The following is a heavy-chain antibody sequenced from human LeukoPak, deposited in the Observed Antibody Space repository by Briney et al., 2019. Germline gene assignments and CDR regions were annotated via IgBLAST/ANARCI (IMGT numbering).Heavy chain of an antibody. D-gene: IGHD6-6*01. V-gene: IGHV1-18*01. Sequence: ASVKVSCKTSGYIFTKHGISWVRQAPGQGLEWMGWISAYNGNTNYAQKLQGRVTMTTDTSTSTAYMELRSLRSDDTAVYYCALEGYSSSPYYMDVWGKGATVTVSS. CDR1: GYIFTKHG. J-gene: IGHJ6*03. CDR3: ALEGYSSSPYYMDV. CDR2: ISAYNGNT.